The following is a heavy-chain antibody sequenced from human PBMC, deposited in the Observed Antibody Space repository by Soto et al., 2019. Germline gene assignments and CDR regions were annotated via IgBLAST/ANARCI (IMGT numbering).Heavy chain of an antibody. CDR1: GATFNSYA. J-gene: IGHJ6*02. CDR2: IVPIFVTP. Sequence: QVQLVQSGAEVKSLGSSVKVSCTASGATFNSYAISWVRQAPGEGLEWMGGIVPIFVTPNYAQKFQGRVTITADESTSTAYMELSSLSAEDTALYYCASKPFTGYCSGGSCYVGLDVWGQGTTVTVSS. D-gene: IGHD2-15*01. V-gene: IGHV1-69*01. CDR3: ASKPFTGYCSGGSCYVGLDV.